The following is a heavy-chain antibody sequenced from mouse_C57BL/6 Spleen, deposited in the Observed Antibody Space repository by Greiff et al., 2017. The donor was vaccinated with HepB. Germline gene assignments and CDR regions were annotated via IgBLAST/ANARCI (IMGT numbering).Heavy chain of an antibody. CDR2: IYPGEGDT. CDR1: GYAFSSYW. V-gene: IGHV1-80*01. J-gene: IGHJ1*03. CDR3: ARDGSSLYWYFDV. Sequence: VQLQQSGAELVKPGASVKISCKASGYAFSSYWMNWVKQRPGKGLEWIGQIYPGEGDTNYNGKFKGKATLTADKSSRTAYMQLSSLTSEDSAVYFCARDGSSLYWYFDVWGTGTTVTVSS. D-gene: IGHD1-1*01.